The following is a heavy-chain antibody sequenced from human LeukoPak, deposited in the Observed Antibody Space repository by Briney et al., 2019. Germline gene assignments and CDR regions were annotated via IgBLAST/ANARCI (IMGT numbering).Heavy chain of an antibody. CDR2: IGIDSGNT. CDR1: GFTFSDYS. V-gene: IGHV3-48*01. Sequence: GGSLRLSCAASGFTFSDYSMNWVRQAPGKGLEWISYIGIDSGNTNYADSVKGRFTISGDKAKNSLYLQMNSLRVEDTAVYYCAGDYKYAFDNWGRGTLVTVSS. J-gene: IGHJ4*02. D-gene: IGHD5-24*01. CDR3: AGDYKYAFDN.